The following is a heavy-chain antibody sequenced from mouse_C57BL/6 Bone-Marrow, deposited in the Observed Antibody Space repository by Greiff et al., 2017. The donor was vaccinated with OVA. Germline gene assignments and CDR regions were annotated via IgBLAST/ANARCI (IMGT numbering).Heavy chain of an antibody. J-gene: IGHJ3*01. D-gene: IGHD1-1*01. CDR3: AGEYYGSSYWVAY. Sequence: QVQLQQPGAELVKPGASVKMSCKASGYTFTSYWITWVKQRPGQGLEWIGDIYPGSGSTNYNEKFKSKATLTVDTSSSTAYMQLSSLTSEDSAVYYCAGEYYGSSYWVAYWGKGTLVTVSA. CDR1: GYTFTSYW. CDR2: IYPGSGST. V-gene: IGHV1-55*01.